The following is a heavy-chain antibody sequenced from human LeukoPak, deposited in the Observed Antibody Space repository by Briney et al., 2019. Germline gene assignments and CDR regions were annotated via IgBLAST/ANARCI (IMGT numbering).Heavy chain of an antibody. V-gene: IGHV3-48*01. CDR3: ARDRSGDDDFWGGYYTNYFDP. Sequence: GGSLRLSCAASGFTFSSYEMNWVRQAPGKGLEWVSYISSSSSTIYYADSVKGRFTISRDNAKNSLYLQMNSLRAEDTAVYYCARDRSGDDDFWGGYYTNYFDPWGQGTLVTVSS. J-gene: IGHJ5*02. CDR2: ISSSSSTI. D-gene: IGHD3-3*01. CDR1: GFTFSSYE.